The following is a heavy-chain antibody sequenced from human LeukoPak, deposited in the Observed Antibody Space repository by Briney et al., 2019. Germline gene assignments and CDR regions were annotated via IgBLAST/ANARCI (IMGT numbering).Heavy chain of an antibody. V-gene: IGHV3-30*03. D-gene: IGHD1-14*01. CDR2: ISYDGSNK. CDR3: ARDADGMWASVDI. J-gene: IGHJ3*02. Sequence: GGSLRLSCAASGFTFSSYGMHWVRQAPGKGLEWVAVISYDGSNKYYADSVKGRFTISRDNSKNTLYLQMNSLRAEDTAVYYCARDADGMWASVDIWGQGTMVTVSS. CDR1: GFTFSSYG.